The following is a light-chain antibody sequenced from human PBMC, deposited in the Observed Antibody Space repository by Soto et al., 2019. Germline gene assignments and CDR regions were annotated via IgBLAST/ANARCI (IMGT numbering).Light chain of an antibody. CDR1: SSDVGAYDY. J-gene: IGLJ3*02. V-gene: IGLV2-8*01. Sequence: QSALTQPPSASGSPGQSVTISCTGTSSDVGAYDYVSWFQQHPGKAPKLIVYQVTKRPSGVPDRFSASKSGNTASLTVYGLQAEDEADYYCSSFVAGNNYWVFGGGTKLTVL. CDR3: SSFVAGNNYWV. CDR2: QVT.